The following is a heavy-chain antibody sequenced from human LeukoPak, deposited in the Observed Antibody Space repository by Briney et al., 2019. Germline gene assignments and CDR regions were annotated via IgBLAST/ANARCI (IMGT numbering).Heavy chain of an antibody. CDR1: GYGFNSYW. CDR3: ARGSDRGYNYGFDY. J-gene: IGHJ4*02. V-gene: IGHV5-51*01. Sequence: GESLKISCKGSGYGFNSYWIGWVRQMPGKGLEWMGIIYPRDSDTRYNPSFQGQVTISADRSIGTAYLQWSSLKASDTAMYYCARGSDRGYNYGFDYWGQGTLVTVSS. D-gene: IGHD5-18*01. CDR2: IYPRDSDT.